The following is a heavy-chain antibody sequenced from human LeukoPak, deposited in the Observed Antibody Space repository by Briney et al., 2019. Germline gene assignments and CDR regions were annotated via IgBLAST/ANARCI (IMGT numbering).Heavy chain of an antibody. Sequence: PGGSLRLSCAASGFTFSSYGMHWVRQAPGKGLEWVAFIRYDGSNKYYADSVKGRFTISGDNSNTPLYLQINSLRAEDTAVYYCARDLPSAGGYYDILTGPNLDYWGQGTLVTVSS. CDR3: ARDLPSAGGYYDILTGPNLDY. CDR2: IRYDGSNK. J-gene: IGHJ4*02. V-gene: IGHV3-30*02. CDR1: GFTFSSYG. D-gene: IGHD3-9*01.